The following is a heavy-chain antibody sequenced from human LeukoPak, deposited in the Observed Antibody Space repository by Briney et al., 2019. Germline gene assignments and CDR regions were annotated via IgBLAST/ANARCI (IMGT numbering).Heavy chain of an antibody. J-gene: IGHJ6*03. V-gene: IGHV4-59*01. CDR3: ARYSGSPNWYYYYYMDV. CDR2: IYYSGST. CDR1: GGSISSYY. Sequence: KPSETLSLPCTVSGGSISSYYWSWIRQPPGKGLEWIGYIYYSGSTNYNPSLKSRVTISVDTSKNQFSLKLSSVTAADTAVYYCARYSGSPNWYYYYYMDVWGKGTTVTVSS. D-gene: IGHD1-26*01.